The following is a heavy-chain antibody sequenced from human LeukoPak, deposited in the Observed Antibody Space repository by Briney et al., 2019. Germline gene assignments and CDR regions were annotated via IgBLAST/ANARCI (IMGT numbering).Heavy chain of an antibody. CDR3: ARDSVCSGGSCYSHYFDY. V-gene: IGHV1-18*04. CDR1: GYTFTSYG. D-gene: IGHD2-15*01. CDR2: ISAYNGNT. Sequence: ASVKVSCKASGYTFTSYGISWVRQAPGQGLEWMGWISAYNGNTNYAQKLQGRVTMTTDTSTNTAYMELRSLRSDDTAVYYCARDSVCSGGSCYSHYFDYWGQGTLVTVSS. J-gene: IGHJ4*02.